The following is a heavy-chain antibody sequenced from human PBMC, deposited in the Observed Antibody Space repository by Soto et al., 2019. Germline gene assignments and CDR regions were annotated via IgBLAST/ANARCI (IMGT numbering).Heavy chain of an antibody. CDR1: GFTFNSYF. Sequence: LRLSCTASGFTFNSYFMSWVRQAPGEGLEWISAISGGGGAKYYSDSVKGRFTISRDNSNNTLYLQMNSLRADDTAVYYCAKSLTASNFRLDVWGHGTRVTVSS. CDR2: ISGGGGAK. CDR3: AKSLTASNFRLDV. V-gene: IGHV3-23*01. D-gene: IGHD7-27*01. J-gene: IGHJ6*02.